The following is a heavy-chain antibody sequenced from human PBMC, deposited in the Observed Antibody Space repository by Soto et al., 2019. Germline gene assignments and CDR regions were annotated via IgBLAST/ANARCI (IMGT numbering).Heavy chain of an antibody. J-gene: IGHJ6*02. Sequence: QITLKESGPTLVKPTQTLTLTCTFSGFSLSTIGVGVGWIRQPPGKTLELLALIYWDDDKRYSPSLKSRLTVTKDTSKNHVVLTMTNMDPVDTAAYYCVQSRCGGDCLRSYSSHSYYGLDVWGQGTTVTVSS. V-gene: IGHV2-5*02. CDR1: GFSLSTIGVG. D-gene: IGHD2-21*02. CDR2: IYWDDDK. CDR3: VQSRCGGDCLRSYSSHSYYGLDV.